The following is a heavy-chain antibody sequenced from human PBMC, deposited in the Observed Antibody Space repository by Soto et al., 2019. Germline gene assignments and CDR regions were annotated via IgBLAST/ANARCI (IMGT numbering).Heavy chain of an antibody. D-gene: IGHD6-19*01. CDR1: GGSISSGGYY. Sequence: LSLTCTVSGGSISSGGYYWSWIRQHPGKGLEWIGYIYYSGSTYYNPSLKSRVTISVDTSKNQFSLKLSSVTAADTAVYYCARERIAVAGPYYYGMDVWGQGTTVTV. J-gene: IGHJ6*02. CDR3: ARERIAVAGPYYYGMDV. CDR2: IYYSGST. V-gene: IGHV4-31*03.